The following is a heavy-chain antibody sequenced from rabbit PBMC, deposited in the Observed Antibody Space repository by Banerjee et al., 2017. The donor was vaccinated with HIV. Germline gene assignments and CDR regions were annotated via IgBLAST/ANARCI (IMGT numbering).Heavy chain of an antibody. CDR3: ARDLDGVIGWNFGW. V-gene: IGHV1S40*01. D-gene: IGHD1-1*01. Sequence: QSLEESGGGLVQPEGSLALTCKASGFSFSSSDYICWVRQAPGKGLEWISCIAGSSSGFTYSATWAKGRFTISKASSTTVTLQMTTLTAVDTATYFCARDLDGVIGWNFGWWGPGTLVTVS. CDR2: IAGSSSGFT. J-gene: IGHJ4*01. CDR1: GFSFSSSDY.